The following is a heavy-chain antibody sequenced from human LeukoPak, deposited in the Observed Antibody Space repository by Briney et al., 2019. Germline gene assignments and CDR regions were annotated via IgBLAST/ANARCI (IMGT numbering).Heavy chain of an antibody. Sequence: PGGSLGLSCAASGFSFSSYWLSWVRQAPGKGLGWVSYISSSSSYIYYADSVEGRFTISRDNAKNSLYLQMNSLGAEDTAVYYCARDLVAAAGTGIDYWGQGTLVTVSS. V-gene: IGHV3-21*05. CDR1: GFSFSSYW. CDR3: ARDLVAAAGTGIDY. J-gene: IGHJ4*02. D-gene: IGHD6-13*01. CDR2: ISSSSSYI.